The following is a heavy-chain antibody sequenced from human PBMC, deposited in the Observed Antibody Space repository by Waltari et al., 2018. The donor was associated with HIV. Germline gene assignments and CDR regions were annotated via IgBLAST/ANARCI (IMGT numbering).Heavy chain of an antibody. CDR1: GFTFSNFA. CDR2: IWYDGDNK. D-gene: IGHD3-22*01. CDR3: ARGGYYYDISGYYHY. V-gene: IGHV3-33*01. J-gene: IGHJ4*02. Sequence: QVQLVESGGGVVQPGRSLRLSCAASGFTFSNFAMHWVRQAPCKGLEWVAVIWYDGDNKYYADSVKGRFTISRDNSKNTLYLQMNSLRVEDTAVYYCARGGYYYDISGYYHYWGQGTLVTVSS.